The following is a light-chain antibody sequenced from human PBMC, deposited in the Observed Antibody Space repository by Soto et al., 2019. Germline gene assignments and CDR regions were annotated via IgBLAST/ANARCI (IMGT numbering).Light chain of an antibody. CDR2: GAS. Sequence: EIAMTQSPATLSVPPGERATLSCRASQSGSNNLAWYHQKPGQPPRLLIFGASTRSTGIPARFSGSGSGTEFTLTISGLPSEDFAGYYCQQYKARSPLSFGGGTKL. CDR1: QSGSNN. J-gene: IGKJ4*01. V-gene: IGKV3-15*01. CDR3: QQYKARSPLS.